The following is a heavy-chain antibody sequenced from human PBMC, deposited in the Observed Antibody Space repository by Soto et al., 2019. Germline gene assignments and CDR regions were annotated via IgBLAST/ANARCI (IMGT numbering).Heavy chain of an antibody. CDR1: GFTFSSYA. CDR3: AREEYNWNDVWFDP. D-gene: IGHD1-20*01. CDR2: ISYDGSNK. J-gene: IGHJ5*02. V-gene: IGHV3-30-3*01. Sequence: QVQLVESGGGVVQTGRSLRLSCAASGFTFSSYAMHWVRQAPGKGLEWVAVISYDGSNKYYADSVKGRFTISRDNSKNTLYLQMNSLRAEDTAVYYCAREEYNWNDVWFDPWGQGTLVTVSS.